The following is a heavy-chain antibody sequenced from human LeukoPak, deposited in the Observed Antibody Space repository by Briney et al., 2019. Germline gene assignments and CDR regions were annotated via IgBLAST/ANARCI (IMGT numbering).Heavy chain of an antibody. Sequence: RAGGSLGLSCAASGFTFSSYGVPWVRQAPGKGLQWLAFIQSDGNNKYYADSVKGRFTISRDNSKNTLYVQMNSLRAEDTAVYYCARDSSTYYYGSGSYGGSVDYWGQGTLVTVSS. CDR2: IQSDGNNK. D-gene: IGHD3-10*01. CDR3: ARDSSTYYYGSGSYGGSVDY. CDR1: GFTFSSYG. V-gene: IGHV3-30*02. J-gene: IGHJ4*02.